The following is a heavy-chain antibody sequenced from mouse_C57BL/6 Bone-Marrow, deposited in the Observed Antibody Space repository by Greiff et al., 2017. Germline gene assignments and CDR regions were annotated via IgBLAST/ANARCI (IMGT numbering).Heavy chain of an antibody. V-gene: IGHV1-61*01. CDR1: GYTFTSYW. J-gene: IGHJ1*03. CDR2: IYPSDSET. Sequence: VQLQQPGAELVRPGSSVTLSCKASGYTFTSYWMDWVKQRPGQGLEWIGNIYPSDSETHYNQKFKDKATLTVDKSSSTAYMQLSSLTSEDSAFYYCARLIRNWYFDVWGTGTTVTVSS. CDR3: ARLIRNWYFDV. D-gene: IGHD2-4*01.